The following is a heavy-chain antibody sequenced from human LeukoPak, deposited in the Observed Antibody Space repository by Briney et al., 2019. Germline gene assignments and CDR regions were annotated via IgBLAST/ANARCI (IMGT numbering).Heavy chain of an antibody. D-gene: IGHD2-15*01. CDR2: FSGSGGST. Sequence: GGSLRLSCAAPGFPFRSYAMSWVPQAPGKGLGWVSAFSGSGGSTYYADSVKGRFTISRDNSKNTLYLQMNSLRAEDTAVYYCAKAGRAAPGDNWFDPWGQGTLVTVSS. CDR1: GFPFRSYA. CDR3: AKAGRAAPGDNWFDP. J-gene: IGHJ5*02. V-gene: IGHV3-23*01.